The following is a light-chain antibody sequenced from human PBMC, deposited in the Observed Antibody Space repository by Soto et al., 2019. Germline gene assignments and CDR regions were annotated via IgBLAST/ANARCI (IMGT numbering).Light chain of an antibody. J-gene: IGKJ1*01. V-gene: IGKV3-20*01. CDR3: QQYGSSPGT. CDR1: QSVRSSY. CDR2: GAS. Sequence: EIVLTQSPGTLSLSPGERATLSCRASQSVRSSYFAWYQQKPGQAPRLLIVGASTRAPGIPDRFSGSGSGTDFTLTISRLEPEDFAVYYCQQYGSSPGTFGQGTKVDIK.